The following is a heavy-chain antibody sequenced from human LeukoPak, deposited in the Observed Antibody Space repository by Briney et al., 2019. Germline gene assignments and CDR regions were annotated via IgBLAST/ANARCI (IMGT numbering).Heavy chain of an antibody. CDR1: GFTFSDYY. Sequence: GSLRLSCAASGFTFSDYYMSWIRQAPGKGLEWVLYISGSGSTIYYADSLKGRFTISRDNAKNSLYLQMNSLRAEDTAVYYCARDTDYDSSGYYRDYWGQGTLVTVSS. J-gene: IGHJ4*02. V-gene: IGHV3-11*01. CDR2: ISGSGSTI. D-gene: IGHD3-22*01. CDR3: ARDTDYDSSGYYRDY.